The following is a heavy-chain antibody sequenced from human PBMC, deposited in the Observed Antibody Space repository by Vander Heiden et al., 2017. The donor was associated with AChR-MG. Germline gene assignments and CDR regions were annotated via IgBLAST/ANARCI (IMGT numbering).Heavy chain of an antibody. CDR3: AKLRYFDWLPRGGPDYFDY. Sequence: EVQLLESGGGLVQPGGSLRLSCAASGFTFSSYAMSWVRQAQGKGLEWVSAISGSGGSTYYADSVKGRFTISRDNSKNTLYLQMNSLRAEDTAVYYCAKLRYFDWLPRGGPDYFDYWGQGTLVTVSS. CDR1: GFTFSSYA. V-gene: IGHV3-23*01. CDR2: ISGSGGST. D-gene: IGHD3-9*01. J-gene: IGHJ4*02.